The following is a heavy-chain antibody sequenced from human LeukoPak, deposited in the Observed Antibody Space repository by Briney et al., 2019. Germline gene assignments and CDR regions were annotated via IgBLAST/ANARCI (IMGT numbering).Heavy chain of an antibody. D-gene: IGHD1-26*01. CDR2: ISISSSSI. Sequence: GGSLRLSCAASGFTFSDYYMSWMRQAPGKGLEWVSYISISSSSIYYADSVKGRFTISRDNAKNSLYLQMNTLRAEDTAMYYCASSLQWELTFDYWGQGTLVTVSS. CDR1: GFTFSDYY. J-gene: IGHJ4*02. V-gene: IGHV3-11*01. CDR3: ASSLQWELTFDY.